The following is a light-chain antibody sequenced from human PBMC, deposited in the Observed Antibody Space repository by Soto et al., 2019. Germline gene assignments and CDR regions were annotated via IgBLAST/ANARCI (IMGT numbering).Light chain of an antibody. Sequence: IVLTQSPENLSLSPGERATLSCMASQSVSSSYLAWYQRKPGQAPRLLIHGASTRAAGISDRFSGSGSGTDFTLTISRLEPEDFAVYYCQQYGSLITFCGVSKVDIK. CDR1: QSVSSSY. V-gene: IGKV3-20*01. CDR2: GAS. J-gene: IGKJ4*01. CDR3: QQYGSLIT.